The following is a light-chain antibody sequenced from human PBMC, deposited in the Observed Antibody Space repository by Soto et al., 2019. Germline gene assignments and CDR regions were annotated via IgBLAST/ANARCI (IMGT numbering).Light chain of an antibody. CDR1: QSVSSSY. V-gene: IGKV3-20*01. CDR2: RAS. J-gene: IGKJ1*01. Sequence: ELVLTQSPGTLSLSPGERATLSCRASQSVSSSYLAWYQQKPGQAPRLLIYRASSRATGIPDRFSSSGSGTDFSLTISRLEPEDFAVYYCQQYGSYWTFGQGTKVDIK. CDR3: QQYGSYWT.